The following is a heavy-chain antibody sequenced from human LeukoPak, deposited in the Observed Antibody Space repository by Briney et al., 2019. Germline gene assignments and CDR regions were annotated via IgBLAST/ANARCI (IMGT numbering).Heavy chain of an antibody. Sequence: PGRSLRPSCTASGFTFGDYAMSWVRQAPGKGLEWVGFIRSKAYGGTTEYAASVKGRFTISRDDSKSIAYLQMNSLKTEDTAVYYCTWYYDSSGYPYDYGGFDYWGQGTLVTVSS. CDR3: TWYYDSSGYPYDYGGFDY. CDR1: GFTFGDYA. D-gene: IGHD3-22*01. V-gene: IGHV3-49*04. CDR2: IRSKAYGGTT. J-gene: IGHJ4*02.